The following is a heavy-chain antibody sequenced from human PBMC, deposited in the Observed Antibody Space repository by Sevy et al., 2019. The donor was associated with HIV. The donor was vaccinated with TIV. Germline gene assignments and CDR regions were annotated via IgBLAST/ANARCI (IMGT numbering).Heavy chain of an antibody. CDR3: ARVPYYYDSKFDY. D-gene: IGHD3-22*01. CDR2: ISSSSSYI. CDR1: EFTFSSYS. V-gene: IGHV3-21*01. Sequence: GGSLRLSCAASEFTFSSYSMNWVRQAPGKGLEWVSSISSSSSYIYYADSVKGRFTISRDNAKNSLYLQMNSLRAEDTAVYYCARVPYYYDSKFDYWGQGTLVTVSS. J-gene: IGHJ4*02.